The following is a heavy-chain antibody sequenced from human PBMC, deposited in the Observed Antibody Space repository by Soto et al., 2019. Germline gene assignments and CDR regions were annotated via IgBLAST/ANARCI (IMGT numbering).Heavy chain of an antibody. CDR3: ARDLSSGYDSYYFEY. V-gene: IGHV4-38-2*02. Sequence: PSETRSLTCSASGYLISSGYYWCWVRQTPGKGLEWLGSIDYSGKTYKNPSLKSRVSASVDLSQNPFSLNPRSVTAADTAVYFCARDLSSGYDSYYFEYWGQGTLVTVSS. J-gene: IGHJ4*02. CDR2: IDYSGKT. D-gene: IGHD3-22*01. CDR1: GYLISSGYY.